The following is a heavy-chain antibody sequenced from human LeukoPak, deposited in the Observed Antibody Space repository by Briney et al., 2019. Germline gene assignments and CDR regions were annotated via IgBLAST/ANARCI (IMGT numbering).Heavy chain of an antibody. CDR3: ARDRSLTVTRGGGGFDP. Sequence: SETLSLTCTVSGGSISSGGYYWSWIRQHPGKGLEWIGYIYYSGSTYYNPSLKSRVTISVDTSKNQFSLKLSSVTAADTAVYYCARDRSLTVTRGGGGFDPWGQGTLVTVSS. CDR1: GGSISSGGYY. D-gene: IGHD4-17*01. V-gene: IGHV4-31*03. J-gene: IGHJ5*02. CDR2: IYYSGST.